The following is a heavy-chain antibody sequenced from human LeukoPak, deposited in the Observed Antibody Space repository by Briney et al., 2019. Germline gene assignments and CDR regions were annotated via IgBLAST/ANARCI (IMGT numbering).Heavy chain of an antibody. CDR3: ASHSSWYHSHDY. Sequence: SETLSLTCTVSGGSISSGGYYWSWIRQPPGKGLEWIGYIYHSGSTYYNPSLKSRVTISVDRSKNQFSLKLSSVTAADTAVYYCASHSSWYHSHDYWGQGTLVTVSS. V-gene: IGHV4-30-2*01. CDR2: IYHSGST. D-gene: IGHD6-13*01. J-gene: IGHJ4*02. CDR1: GGSISSGGYY.